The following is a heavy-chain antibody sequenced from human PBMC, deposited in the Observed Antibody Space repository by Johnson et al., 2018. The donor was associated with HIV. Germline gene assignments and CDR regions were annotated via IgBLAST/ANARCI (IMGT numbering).Heavy chain of an antibody. CDR1: GFTFSDYY. D-gene: IGHD6-19*01. V-gene: IGHV3-11*04. CDR2: ISSSGSTI. Sequence: QVQLVESGGGLVKPGGSLILSCAASGFTFSDYYMSWIRQAPGKGLEWVSYISSSGSTIYYADSVKGLFTISRDNAKNSLYLQMNSLRPEDTAVYYCARERVAVTGPTRAFDIWGQGTMVIVSS. J-gene: IGHJ3*02. CDR3: ARERVAVTGPTRAFDI.